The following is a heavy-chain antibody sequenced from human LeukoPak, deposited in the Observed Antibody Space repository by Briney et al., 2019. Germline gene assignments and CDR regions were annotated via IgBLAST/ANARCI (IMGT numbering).Heavy chain of an antibody. CDR3: ARFSNDHGVKFDY. J-gene: IGHJ4*02. D-gene: IGHD4-17*01. CDR2: IYYSGTA. V-gene: IGHV4-59*06. CDR1: GGSISSYY. Sequence: SETLSLTCTVSGGSISSYYWSWVRQHPEKGLEWIGYIYYSGTAYYNPSLKSRVTMSVDTSKNQFSLKLDSVTAADTAVYYCARFSNDHGVKFDYWGQGTLVTVSS.